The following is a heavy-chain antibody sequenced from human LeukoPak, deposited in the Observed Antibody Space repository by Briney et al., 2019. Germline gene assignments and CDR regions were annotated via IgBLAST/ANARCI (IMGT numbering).Heavy chain of an antibody. D-gene: IGHD3-9*01. J-gene: IGHJ4*02. V-gene: IGHV1-2*02. CDR1: GYTFTGYY. CDR2: INPNSGGT. Sequence: ASVKVSCKASGYTFTGYYMHWVRQAPGQGLEWMGWINPNSGGTNYAQKFQGRVTMTRDTSISTAYMELSRLRSDDTAVYYCARDEDDILTGYDNFDYWGQGTLVTVSS. CDR3: ARDEDDILTGYDNFDY.